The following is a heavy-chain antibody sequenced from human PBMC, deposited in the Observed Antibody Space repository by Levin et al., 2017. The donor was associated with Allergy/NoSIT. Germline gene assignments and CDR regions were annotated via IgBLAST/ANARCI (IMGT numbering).Heavy chain of an antibody. CDR1: GGTFSSYA. D-gene: IGHD4-17*01. CDR3: ARGGDYGDYPSDAFDI. Sequence: GASVKVSCKASGGTFSSYAISWVRQAPGQGLEWMGGIIPIFGTANYAQKFQGRVTITADESTSTAYMELSSLRSEDTAVYYCARGGDYGDYPSDAFDIWGQGTMVTVSS. J-gene: IGHJ3*02. V-gene: IGHV1-69*13. CDR2: IIPIFGTA.